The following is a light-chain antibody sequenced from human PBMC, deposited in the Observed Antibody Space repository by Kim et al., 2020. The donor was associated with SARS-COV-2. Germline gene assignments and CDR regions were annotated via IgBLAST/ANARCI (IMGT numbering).Light chain of an antibody. CDR1: QSISSW. Sequence: VGDRDTITCRASQSISSWLAWYQQKPGKAAKLLIYKASSLESGVPSRFSGSGSGTEFTLTISSLQPDDFATYYCQQYNSYSPRYSFGQGTNLEI. CDR3: QQYNSYSPRYS. J-gene: IGKJ2*03. CDR2: KAS. V-gene: IGKV1-5*03.